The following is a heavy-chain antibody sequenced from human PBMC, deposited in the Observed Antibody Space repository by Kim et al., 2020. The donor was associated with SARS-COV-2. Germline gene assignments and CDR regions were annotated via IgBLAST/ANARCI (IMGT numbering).Heavy chain of an antibody. Sequence: SETLSLTCAVYGGSFSGYYWSWIRQPPGKGLEWIGEINHSGSTNYNPSLKSRVTISVDTSKNQFSLKLSSVTAADTAVYYCARGPNRRYCSSTSCPYYFDYWGQGTLVTVSS. V-gene: IGHV4-34*01. D-gene: IGHD2-2*01. J-gene: IGHJ4*02. CDR2: INHSGST. CDR3: ARGPNRRYCSSTSCPYYFDY. CDR1: GGSFSGYY.